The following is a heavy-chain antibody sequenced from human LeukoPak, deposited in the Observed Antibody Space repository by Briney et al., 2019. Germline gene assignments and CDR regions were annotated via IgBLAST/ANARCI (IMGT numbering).Heavy chain of an antibody. CDR2: IYYSGST. J-gene: IGHJ4*02. Sequence: SETLSLTCTVSGGSISSSSYYWGWIRQPPGKGLEWIGSIYYSGSTYYNPSLKSRVTISVDTSKNQFSLKLSSVTAADMAVYYCARSSLAGTFDYWGQGTLVTVSS. D-gene: IGHD1-1*01. CDR1: GGSISSSSYY. V-gene: IGHV4-39*01. CDR3: ARSSLAGTFDY.